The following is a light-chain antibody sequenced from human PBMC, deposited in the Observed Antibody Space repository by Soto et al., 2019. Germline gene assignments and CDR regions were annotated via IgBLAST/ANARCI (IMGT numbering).Light chain of an antibody. J-gene: IGLJ2*01. CDR3: QVWDSSNDHVE. V-gene: IGLV3-21*02. CDR1: DIGSKT. CDR2: DDS. Sequence: SYELTQPPSVSVAPGQTARITCGGNDIGSKTVHWYQQQPGQAPVMVVFDDSDRPSGIPERFSGSNSGNTATLTINRVEAGDEADYYCQVWDSSNDHVEFGGGTKVTVL.